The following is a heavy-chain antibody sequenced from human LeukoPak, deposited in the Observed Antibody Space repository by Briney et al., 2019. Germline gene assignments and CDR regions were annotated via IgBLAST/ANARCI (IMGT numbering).Heavy chain of an antibody. J-gene: IGHJ4*02. CDR3: ARLGGATSPFGY. CDR2: IYYTGNT. D-gene: IGHD1-26*01. Sequence: SETLSLTCTVSGGPISSYYWSWIRQPPGKGLEWIGYIYYTGNTNYNPSLKSRVTISVDTSKNQFSLNLSSVTAADTAIYYCARLGGATSPFGYWGQGTLVTVSS. V-gene: IGHV4-59*08. CDR1: GGPISSYY.